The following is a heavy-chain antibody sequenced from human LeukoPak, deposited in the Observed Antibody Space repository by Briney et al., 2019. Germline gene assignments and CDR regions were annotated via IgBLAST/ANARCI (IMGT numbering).Heavy chain of an antibody. D-gene: IGHD6-19*01. Sequence: SETLSLTCTVSGGSISSSSYYWGWIRQPPGKGLEWIGSIYYSGSTYYNPSLKSRVTISVDTSKNQFSLKLSSVTAADTAVYYCARDIAVAGTVLRVFDIWGQGTMVTVSS. CDR3: ARDIAVAGTVLRVFDI. V-gene: IGHV4-39*07. J-gene: IGHJ3*02. CDR2: IYYSGST. CDR1: GGSISSSSYY.